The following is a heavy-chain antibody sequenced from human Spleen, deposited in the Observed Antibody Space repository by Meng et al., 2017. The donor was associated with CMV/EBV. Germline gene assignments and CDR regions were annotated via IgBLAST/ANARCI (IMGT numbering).Heavy chain of an antibody. J-gene: IGHJ4*02. D-gene: IGHD2-2*01. CDR2: IYYSGST. Sequence: SGGYVSSGNYYWSWIRQPPVKGLEWIGYIYYSGSTNYNPSLKSRVTISIDMSNNQFSLKLSSVTAADTAVYYCARVACTSTTCYPDYWGQGTLVTVSS. CDR3: ARVACTSTTCYPDY. CDR1: GGYVSSGNYY. V-gene: IGHV4-61*01.